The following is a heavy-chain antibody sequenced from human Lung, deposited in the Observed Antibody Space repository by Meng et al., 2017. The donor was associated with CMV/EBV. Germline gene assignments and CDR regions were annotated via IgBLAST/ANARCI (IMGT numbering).Heavy chain of an antibody. CDR1: GGSISSGDYY. V-gene: IGHV4-30-4*08. J-gene: IGHJ4*02. Sequence: TLSLTCTVSGGSISSGDYYWSWIRQPPGKGLEWIGYIYYSGSTYYNPSLKSRVTISVDTSKNQFSLKLSSVTAADTAVYYCARGNWNDAFVLDYWGQGTLVTVSS. D-gene: IGHD1-1*01. CDR2: IYYSGST. CDR3: ARGNWNDAFVLDY.